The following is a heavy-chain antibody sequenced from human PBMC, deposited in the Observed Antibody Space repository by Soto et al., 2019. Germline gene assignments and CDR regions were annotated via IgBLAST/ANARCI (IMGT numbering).Heavy chain of an antibody. J-gene: IGHJ4*02. D-gene: IGHD3-10*01. V-gene: IGHV3-33*01. Sequence: QVQLVESGGGVVQPGRSLRLSCAASGFTFSSYGMHWVRQAPGKGLEWVAVIWYDGSNKYYADSVKGRFTISRDNSKNTLYLQMNSLRAEDTAVYYCARDYYYGSGSYYNDLYYFDYWGQGTLVTVSS. CDR3: ARDYYYGSGSYYNDLYYFDY. CDR2: IWYDGSNK. CDR1: GFTFSSYG.